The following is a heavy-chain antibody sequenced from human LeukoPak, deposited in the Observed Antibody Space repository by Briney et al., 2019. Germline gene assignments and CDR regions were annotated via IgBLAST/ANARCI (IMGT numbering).Heavy chain of an antibody. V-gene: IGHV3-49*04. J-gene: IGHJ3*02. CDR2: IRNKANGGTT. D-gene: IGHD3-22*01. Sequence: GGSLSLSCTTSGFTFSDYAVSWVRQAPGKGLEWIGFIRNKANGGTTEYAASVKGRFTISRDDSKTIAHLQMSSLKTEDTAVYYCSRFYSSGWASGAFDIWGQGTMVTVSS. CDR3: SRFYSSGWASGAFDI. CDR1: GFTFSDYA.